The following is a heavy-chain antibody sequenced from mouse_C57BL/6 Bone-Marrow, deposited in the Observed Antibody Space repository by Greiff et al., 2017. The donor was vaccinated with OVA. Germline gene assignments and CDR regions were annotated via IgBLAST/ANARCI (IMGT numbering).Heavy chain of an antibody. Sequence: EVKLMESGGGLVKPGGSLKLSCAASGFTFTSYAMSWVRQTPEKRLEWVATISDGGSYTYYPDNVKGRFTITRDNAKNNLYLQLSHLQSEDSAMYDCARELFYAMDDWGQGTSVTVSS. CDR1: GFTFTSYA. V-gene: IGHV5-4*01. CDR2: ISDGGSYT. J-gene: IGHJ4*01. CDR3: ARELFYAMDD.